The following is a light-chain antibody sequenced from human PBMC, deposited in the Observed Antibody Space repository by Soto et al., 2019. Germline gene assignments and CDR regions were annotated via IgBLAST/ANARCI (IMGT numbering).Light chain of an antibody. CDR1: SSDIGAYNS. CDR3: ASYTSARIRV. J-gene: IGLJ2*01. Sequence: QSALTQPASVSASPGQSITISCTGTSSDIGAYNSVSWYQQHPGKDPQLMIYDVSYRPSGISSRFSGSKSGNTASLTISGLQADDDADYYCASYTSARIRVFGGGTKVTVL. CDR2: DVS. V-gene: IGLV2-14*01.